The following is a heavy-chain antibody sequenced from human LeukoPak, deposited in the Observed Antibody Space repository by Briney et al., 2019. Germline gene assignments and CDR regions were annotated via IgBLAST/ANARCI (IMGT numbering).Heavy chain of an antibody. V-gene: IGHV4-59*08. D-gene: IGHD3-10*01. CDR1: GGSISNYY. CDR2: SYYSGAT. Sequence: SETLSLTCSVSGGSISNYYWSWIRQPPWKGLEWIGHSYYSGATKYNPSLKSRITISVDTSKNQFSLMLSSVTAADTAVYYCARFGITVVRGGKYYFDYWGQGTLVTVSS. CDR3: ARFGITVVRGGKYYFDY. J-gene: IGHJ4*02.